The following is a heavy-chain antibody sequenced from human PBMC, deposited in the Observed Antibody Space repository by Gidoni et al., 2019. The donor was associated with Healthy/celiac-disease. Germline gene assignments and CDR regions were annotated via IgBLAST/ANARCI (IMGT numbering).Heavy chain of an antibody. CDR3: ARADDYGDPFDY. V-gene: IGHV4-59*01. CDR2: SYYSGST. D-gene: IGHD4-17*01. CDR1: GRSISSYY. J-gene: IGHJ4*02. Sequence: VQLQESGPGLVKPSETLSPTCTFSGRSISSYYWSWIRQPPGKGLEEIGYSYYSGSTNYNPSLKSRVTISGDTSKNQFALKLSSVTAADTAVYYCARADDYGDPFDYWGQGTLVTVSS.